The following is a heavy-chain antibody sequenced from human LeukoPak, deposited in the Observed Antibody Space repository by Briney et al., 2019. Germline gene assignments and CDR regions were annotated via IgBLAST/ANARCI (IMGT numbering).Heavy chain of an antibody. V-gene: IGHV1-2*06. J-gene: IGHJ6*03. CDR3: AGGGATVTGDYYYYMDV. D-gene: IGHD4-17*01. CDR2: INPNSGGT. CDR1: GGTFSSYA. Sequence: PEASVKVSCKASGGTFSSYAISWVRQAPGQGLEWMGRINPNSGGTNYAQKFQGRVTMTRDTSISTAYMELSRLRSDDTAVYYCAGGGATVTGDYYYYMDVWGKGTTVTVSS.